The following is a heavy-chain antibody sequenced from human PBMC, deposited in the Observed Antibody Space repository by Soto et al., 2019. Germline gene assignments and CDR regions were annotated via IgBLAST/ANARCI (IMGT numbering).Heavy chain of an antibody. D-gene: IGHD3-22*01. J-gene: IGHJ6*02. Sequence: GGSLRLSCAASGFTFGSYGMHWVRQAPGKGLEWVAGISYDGSKKYYGESVKGRFTISSDNSKNTLYLQMNSLRVEDTAVYYCAKAIENYSTGYYKPFYYFGVDVWGQGTTVTVSS. V-gene: IGHV3-30*18. CDR3: AKAIENYSTGYYKPFYYFGVDV. CDR1: GFTFGSYG. CDR2: ISYDGSKK.